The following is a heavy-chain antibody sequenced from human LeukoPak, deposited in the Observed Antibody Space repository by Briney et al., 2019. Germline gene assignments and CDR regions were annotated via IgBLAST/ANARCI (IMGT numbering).Heavy chain of an antibody. CDR3: ARVRYRLAETYIDY. Sequence: ASVKVSCKASGGTFSSYIISWVRQAPGQGLEWMGWINPDSGDTNYAQKFQGRVTMTRDTSISTAYMELSRLRSDDTAVYYRARVRYRLAETYIDYWGQGTLVTVSS. J-gene: IGHJ4*02. V-gene: IGHV1-2*02. CDR2: INPDSGDT. D-gene: IGHD3-16*01. CDR1: GGTFSSYI.